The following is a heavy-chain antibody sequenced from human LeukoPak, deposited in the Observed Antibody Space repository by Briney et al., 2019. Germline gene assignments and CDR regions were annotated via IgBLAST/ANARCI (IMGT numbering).Heavy chain of an antibody. V-gene: IGHV3-33*06. CDR3: AKARDGYNYFFDY. Sequence: QAGGSLRLSCAASGFTFSSYGMHWVRQAPGKGLEWVAVIWYDGSNKYYADSVKGRFTISRDNSKNTLYLQMNSLRAEDTAVYYCAKARDGYNYFFDYWGQGTLVTVSS. D-gene: IGHD5-24*01. J-gene: IGHJ4*02. CDR2: IWYDGSNK. CDR1: GFTFSSYG.